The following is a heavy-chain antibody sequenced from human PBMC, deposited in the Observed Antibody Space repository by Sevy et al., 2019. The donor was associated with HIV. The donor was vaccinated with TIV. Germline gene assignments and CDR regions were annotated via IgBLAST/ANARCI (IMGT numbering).Heavy chain of an antibody. CDR1: GFTFSSYW. V-gene: IGHV3-7*03. Sequence: GGSLRLSCAASGFTFSSYWMSWVRQAPGKGLKWVANIKQDGSEKYYVDSVKGRFTISRDNAKNSLYLQMNSLRAEDTAVYYCARTRMGYYDSSGYPGDAFDIWGQRTMVTVS. CDR2: IKQDGSEK. D-gene: IGHD3-22*01. J-gene: IGHJ3*02. CDR3: ARTRMGYYDSSGYPGDAFDI.